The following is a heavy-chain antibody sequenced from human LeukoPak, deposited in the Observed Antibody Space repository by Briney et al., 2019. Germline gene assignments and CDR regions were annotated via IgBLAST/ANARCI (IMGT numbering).Heavy chain of an antibody. CDR1: GFSFRSYA. Sequence: GGSLRLSCAASGFSFRSYAMSWVRQAPGKGLEWVSGISGSGGSTYYADSVKGRFTISRDNSKNTLYLQMNSLRAEDTAVYYCAKNSATTYYDFWSGYYYGMDVWGQGTTVTVSS. CDR2: ISGSGGST. V-gene: IGHV3-23*01. D-gene: IGHD3-3*01. J-gene: IGHJ6*02. CDR3: AKNSATTYYDFWSGYYYGMDV.